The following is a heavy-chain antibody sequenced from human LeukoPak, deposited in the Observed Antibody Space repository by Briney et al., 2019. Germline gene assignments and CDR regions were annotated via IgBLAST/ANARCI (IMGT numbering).Heavy chain of an antibody. J-gene: IGHJ2*01. V-gene: IGHV5-51*01. CDR3: AKGYWYFDL. CDR1: GCGFTDYW. Sequence: GAELKISSKGSGCGFTDYWIGWVRRLPGEGLEWMGIIYPSDSDTNYSPSFQGQVTISVDKSISTAYLQWSSLKTSDSAMYYCAKGYWYFDLWGRSTLLTVSS. CDR2: IYPSDSDT.